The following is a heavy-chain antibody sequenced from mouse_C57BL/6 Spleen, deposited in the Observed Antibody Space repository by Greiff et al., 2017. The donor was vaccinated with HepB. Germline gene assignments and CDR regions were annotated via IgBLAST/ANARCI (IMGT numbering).Heavy chain of an antibody. D-gene: IGHD2-3*01. CDR3: ARSPGLLYYAMDY. Sequence: VQLQQSGPELVKPGASVKISCKASGYAFSSSWMNWVKQRPGKGLEWIGRIYPGDGDTNYNGKFKGKATLTADKSSSTAYMQLSSLTSEDSAVYFCARSPGLLYYAMDYWGQGTSVTVSS. V-gene: IGHV1-82*01. J-gene: IGHJ4*01. CDR2: IYPGDGDT. CDR1: GYAFSSSW.